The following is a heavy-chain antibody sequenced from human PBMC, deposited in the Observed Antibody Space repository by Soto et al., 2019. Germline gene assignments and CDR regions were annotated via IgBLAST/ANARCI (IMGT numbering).Heavy chain of an antibody. CDR2: IIPLFGKA. Sequence: QMQLVQSGAEAKTPGSSVKVSCKASGGSLNNYAVSWVRQAPGQGLEWMGRIIPLFGKADYARKLQGRVTLTADKYTPTAYLELSSLRSEDTAMYFCARDGSYCTNGVCFYYLDYWGQGTLVTVSS. CDR1: GGSLNNYA. CDR3: ARDGSYCTNGVCFYYLDY. V-gene: IGHV1-69*06. J-gene: IGHJ4*02. D-gene: IGHD2-8*01.